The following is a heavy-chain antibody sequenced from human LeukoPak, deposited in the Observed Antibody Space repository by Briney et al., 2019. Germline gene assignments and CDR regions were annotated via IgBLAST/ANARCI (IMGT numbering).Heavy chain of an antibody. CDR3: TRVPAAYSFDY. CDR2: IKQDGSEK. CDR1: GFTFSSYW. D-gene: IGHD2-2*01. V-gene: IGHV3-7*01. Sequence: PGGSLRLSFAASGFTFSSYWMSWVRQAPGKGLEWVANIKQDGSEKYYVDSVKGRFTISRDNAKNSLYLQMNSLRAEDTAVYYCTRVPAAYSFDYWGQGTLVTVSS. J-gene: IGHJ4*02.